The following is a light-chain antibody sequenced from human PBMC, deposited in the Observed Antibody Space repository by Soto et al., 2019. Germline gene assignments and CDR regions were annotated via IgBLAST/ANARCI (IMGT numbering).Light chain of an antibody. Sequence: EIVMTQSPATLSVSPGERATLSCRASQSVRSNLAWYQQKPGQAPRLLIYGASTRATGIPARFSGSGYGTEFTLTISSLQYEDFAVYYCQQYNNWPPYTFGQGTKLEIK. CDR1: QSVRSN. CDR3: QQYNNWPPYT. V-gene: IGKV3-15*01. J-gene: IGKJ2*01. CDR2: GAS.